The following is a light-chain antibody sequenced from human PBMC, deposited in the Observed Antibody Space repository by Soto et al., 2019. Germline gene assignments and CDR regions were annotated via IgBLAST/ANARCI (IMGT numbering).Light chain of an antibody. CDR1: QSVSGN. Sequence: EIVMTQSPATLSVSPGERATLSCRASQSVSGNLAWYQQNPGQAPRLLIYGASTRATGIPARFSGSGSGTEFTLTISSLQSVDFAVYYCQQDNNWPPYTFGQGTKLEIK. J-gene: IGKJ2*01. V-gene: IGKV3-15*01. CDR2: GAS. CDR3: QQDNNWPPYT.